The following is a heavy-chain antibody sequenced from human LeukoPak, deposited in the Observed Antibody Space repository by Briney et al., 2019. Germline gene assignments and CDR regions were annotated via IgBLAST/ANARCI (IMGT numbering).Heavy chain of an antibody. J-gene: IGHJ3*01. D-gene: IGHD5-24*01. CDR1: GFTSTNYW. CDR2: IWYDGSNK. CDR3: AKDHGDGYLPN. V-gene: IGHV3-33*06. Sequence: GGSLRLSCAAPGFTSTNYWMSWVRQAQGKGLEWVAVIWYDGSNKYYADSVKGRFTTSRDNSKNTLYLQMNSLRAEDTAVYYCAKDHGDGYLPNWGQGTMVTVSS.